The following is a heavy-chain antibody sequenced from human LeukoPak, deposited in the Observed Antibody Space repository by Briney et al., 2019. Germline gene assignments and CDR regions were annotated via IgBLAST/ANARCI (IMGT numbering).Heavy chain of an antibody. CDR1: GGSISSYY. CDR2: IYYSGST. Sequence: SETLSLTCTVSGGSISSYYWSWIRQPPGKGLEWIGYIYYSGSTNYNPSLKSRVTISVDTSKNQFSLKLSSVTAADTAVYYCARGGRPLLWFGELSSAHYFDYWGQGTLVTVSS. J-gene: IGHJ4*02. CDR3: ARGGRPLLWFGELSSAHYFDY. V-gene: IGHV4-59*01. D-gene: IGHD3-10*01.